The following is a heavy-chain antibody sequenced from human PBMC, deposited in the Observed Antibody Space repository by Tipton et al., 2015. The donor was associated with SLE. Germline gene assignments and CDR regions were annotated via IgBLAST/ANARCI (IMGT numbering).Heavy chain of an antibody. CDR2: IYHSGST. CDR1: GGSISSGYY. D-gene: IGHD6-19*01. CDR3: ARGSIAVAGYYYGMDV. J-gene: IGHJ6*02. Sequence: LRLSCTVSGGSISSGYYWGWIRQPPGKGLEWIGSIYHSGSTYYNPSLKSRVTISVDTSKNQFSLKLSSVTAADTAVYYCARGSIAVAGYYYGMDVWGQGTTVTVSS. V-gene: IGHV4-38-2*02.